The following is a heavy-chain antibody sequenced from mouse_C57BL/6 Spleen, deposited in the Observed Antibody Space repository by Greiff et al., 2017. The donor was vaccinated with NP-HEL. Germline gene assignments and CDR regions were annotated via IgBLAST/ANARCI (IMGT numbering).Heavy chain of an antibody. V-gene: IGHV1-50*01. D-gene: IGHD4-1*01. CDR3: ARAWDYFDY. CDR1: GYTFTSYW. J-gene: IGHJ2*01. CDR2: IDPSDSYT. Sequence: QVQLQQPGAELVKPGASVKLSCKASGYTFTSYWMQWVKQRPGQGLEWIGEIDPSDSYTNYTQKFKGKATLTVDTSSSTAYMQLSSLTSEDSAVYYCARAWDYFDYWGQGTTLTVSS.